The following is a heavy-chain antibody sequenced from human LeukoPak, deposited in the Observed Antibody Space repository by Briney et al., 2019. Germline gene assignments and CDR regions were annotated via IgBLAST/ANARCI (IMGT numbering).Heavy chain of an antibody. Sequence: ESSETLSLTCTVSGGSISSYYWNWIRQSPGKGLEWIGYIYYSGSTNYNPSLKSRVTISVDTSKNQFSLKLSSVTAADTAVYYCARPAVLRFLEWPYAFDIWGQGTMVTVSS. CDR1: GGSISSYY. CDR3: ARPAVLRFLEWPYAFDI. CDR2: IYYSGST. D-gene: IGHD3-3*01. V-gene: IGHV4-59*08. J-gene: IGHJ3*02.